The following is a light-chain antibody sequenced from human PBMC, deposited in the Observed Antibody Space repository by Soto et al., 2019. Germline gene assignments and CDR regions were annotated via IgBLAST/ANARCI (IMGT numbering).Light chain of an antibody. Sequence: EIVLTQSPGTLSLSPGERATLSCRASQSVSNSYIAWYQQKPGQAPRLLIYGASSRATGIPDRFSGSGSGTDFTLTISRLEPEDFAVCYCQQYGSSPWTFGQGTEVEIK. J-gene: IGKJ1*01. CDR3: QQYGSSPWT. CDR1: QSVSNSY. CDR2: GAS. V-gene: IGKV3-20*01.